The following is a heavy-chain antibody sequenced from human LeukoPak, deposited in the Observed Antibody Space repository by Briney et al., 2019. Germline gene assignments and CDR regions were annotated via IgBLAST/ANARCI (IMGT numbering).Heavy chain of an antibody. CDR2: IWYDGSNK. J-gene: IGHJ4*02. Sequence: GRSLRLSCAASGFTFSSYGMHWVRQAPGKGLEWAAVIWYDGSNKYYADSVKGRFTISRDNSKNTLYLQMNSLRAEDTAVYYCAKDLSGEYYFDYWGQGTLVTVSS. CDR3: AKDLSGEYYFDY. CDR1: GFTFSSYG. D-gene: IGHD3-10*01. V-gene: IGHV3-33*06.